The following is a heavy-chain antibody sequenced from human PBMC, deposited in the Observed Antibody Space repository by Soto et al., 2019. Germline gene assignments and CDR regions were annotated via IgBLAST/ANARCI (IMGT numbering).Heavy chain of an antibody. CDR2: IYYSGST. CDR3: ARVSGTCTSCYWQGWFDP. CDR1: GGSISSNDYY. Sequence: QVQLQESGPGLVKPSQTLSLTCTVSGGSISSNDYYWSWIRQPPGEGLEWIGYIYYSGSTYFNPPLKSRVTISVDTSKNQFSLKLSSVTAADTAVYYCARVSGTCTSCYWQGWFDPWGQGTLVTVSS. J-gene: IGHJ5*02. V-gene: IGHV4-30-4*01. D-gene: IGHD2-2*01.